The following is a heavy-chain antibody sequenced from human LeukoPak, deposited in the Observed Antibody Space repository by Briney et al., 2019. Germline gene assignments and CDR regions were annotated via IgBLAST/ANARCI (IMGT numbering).Heavy chain of an antibody. D-gene: IGHD3-22*01. CDR2: IYYSEST. Sequence: SSETLSLTCTVSGGSISGWYWSWIRQPPGKGLEWIGSIYYSESTYYNPSLKSRVTISVDTSKNQFSLKLSSVTAADTAVYYCARAPRYHTYYYDSSGLGNWYFDLWGRGTLVTVSS. J-gene: IGHJ2*01. V-gene: IGHV4-39*07. CDR3: ARAPRYHTYYYDSSGLGNWYFDL. CDR1: GGSISGWY.